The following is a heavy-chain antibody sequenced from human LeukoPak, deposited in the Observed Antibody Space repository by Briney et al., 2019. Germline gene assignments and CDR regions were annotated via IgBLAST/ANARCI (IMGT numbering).Heavy chain of an antibody. CDR2: IYYSGST. CDR1: GGSISSSSYY. CDR3: ARAVVTMIVVAGRGAFDY. V-gene: IGHV4-39*07. Sequence: SETLSLTCTVSGGSISSSSYYWGWIRQPPGKGLEWIGSIYYSGSTYYNPSLKSRVTISVDTSKNQFSLKLSSVTAADTAVYYCARAVVTMIVVAGRGAFDYWGQGTLVTVSS. D-gene: IGHD3-22*01. J-gene: IGHJ4*02.